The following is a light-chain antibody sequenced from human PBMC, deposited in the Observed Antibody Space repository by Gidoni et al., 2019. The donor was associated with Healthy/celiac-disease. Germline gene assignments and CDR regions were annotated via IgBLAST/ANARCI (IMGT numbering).Light chain of an antibody. CDR1: SSDVGGYNY. Sequence: QSALTQPRPVSGSPGQSVTISCTGTSSDVGGYNYVSWYQQHPGKAPKLMIYDVSKRPSGVPDRFSGSKSGNTASLTISGLQAEDEADYYCCSYAGSYTFEVFGGGTKVTVL. V-gene: IGLV2-11*01. J-gene: IGLJ2*01. CDR3: CSYAGSYTFEV. CDR2: DVS.